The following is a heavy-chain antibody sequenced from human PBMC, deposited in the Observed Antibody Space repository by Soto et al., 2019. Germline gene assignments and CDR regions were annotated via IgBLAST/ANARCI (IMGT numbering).Heavy chain of an antibody. Sequence: DVQLVESGGGLVQPGRSLRLSCAASGFTFDDYAMHWVRQAPGKGLEWVSGISWNSGSIGYADSVKGRFTISRDNAKNSLYLQMNSLRAEDTALYYCAKDPDRYSSSSGVVDYWGQGTLVTVSS. CDR3: AKDPDRYSSSSGVVDY. CDR2: ISWNSGSI. CDR1: GFTFDDYA. J-gene: IGHJ4*02. D-gene: IGHD6-6*01. V-gene: IGHV3-9*01.